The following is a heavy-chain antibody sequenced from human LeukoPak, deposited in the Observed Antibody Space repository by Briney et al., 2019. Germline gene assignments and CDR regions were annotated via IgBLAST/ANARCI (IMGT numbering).Heavy chain of an antibody. CDR1: GGSISSRNYY. Sequence: SETLSLTCTVSGGSISSRNYYWAWIRQPPGKGLEWIGSFTYSGSTYYNPSLKGRVTISVDTSKNQFSLKVRSVTAADTAIYYCARGTTLAGSAFWGQGTLVTVSS. CDR2: FTYSGST. V-gene: IGHV4-39*07. CDR3: ARGTTLAGSAF. D-gene: IGHD3-3*02. J-gene: IGHJ4*02.